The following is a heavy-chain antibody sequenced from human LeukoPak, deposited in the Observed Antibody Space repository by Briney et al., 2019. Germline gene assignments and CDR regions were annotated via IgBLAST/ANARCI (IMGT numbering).Heavy chain of an antibody. CDR1: GFTFDDYA. CDR2: ISYDGSNK. J-gene: IGHJ6*02. Sequence: PGGSLRLSCAASGFTFDDYAMHWVRQAPGKGLEWVAVISYDGSNKYYADSVKGRFTISRDNSKNTLYLQMNSLRAEDTAVYYCAKDMVRGVTFYYGMDVWGQGTTVTVSS. D-gene: IGHD3-10*01. V-gene: IGHV3-30*18. CDR3: AKDMVRGVTFYYGMDV.